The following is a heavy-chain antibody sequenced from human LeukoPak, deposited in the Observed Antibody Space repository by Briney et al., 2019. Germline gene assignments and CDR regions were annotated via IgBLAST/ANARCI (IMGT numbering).Heavy chain of an antibody. V-gene: IGHV1-69*13. Sequence: ASVKASCKASGGTFSSYAISWVRQAPGQGLEWMGGIIPIFGTANYAQKFQGRVTINADESTSTAYMELNSLRAEDTALYYCAKNKLELGYYYYYMDVWGKGTTVTVSS. D-gene: IGHD1-7*01. CDR1: GGTFSSYA. CDR2: IIPIFGTA. CDR3: AKNKLELGYYYYYMDV. J-gene: IGHJ6*03.